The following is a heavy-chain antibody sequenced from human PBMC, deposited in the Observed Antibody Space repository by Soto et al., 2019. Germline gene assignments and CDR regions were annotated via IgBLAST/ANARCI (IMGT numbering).Heavy chain of an antibody. D-gene: IGHD6-6*01. J-gene: IGHJ4*02. V-gene: IGHV1-69*10. Sequence: SVKVSCKAPGGTFSSYGISWVRQAPGQGLEWTGRIIPFLGTTNYAQNFQDRLTVTADTSTNTAFMELSSLRSDDTAVYYCAREGYTSSSIHSFLDSWGQGTLVAVSS. CDR2: IIPFLGTT. CDR1: GGTFSSYG. CDR3: AREGYTSSSIHSFLDS.